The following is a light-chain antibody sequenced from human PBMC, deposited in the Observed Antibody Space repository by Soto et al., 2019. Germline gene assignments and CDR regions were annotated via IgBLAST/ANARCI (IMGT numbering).Light chain of an antibody. CDR1: QSVSTY. J-gene: IGKJ1*01. V-gene: IGKV3-20*01. CDR2: NVS. CDR3: QQSGSSPET. Sequence: EIGIRQEPATLSLWLATRATLSCRASQSVSTYLAWYQQKPGQAPRLLIYNVSRRATGIPDRFSGSGSGTDFTLTVSRLEPEAFAVYYCQQSGSSPETFAQVTKVDIK.